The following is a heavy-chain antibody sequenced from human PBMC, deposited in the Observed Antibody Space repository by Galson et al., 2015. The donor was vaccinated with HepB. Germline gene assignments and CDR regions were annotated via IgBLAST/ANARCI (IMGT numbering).Heavy chain of an antibody. CDR2: ISAYNGNT. Sequence: SVKVSCKASGYTFTSYGISWVRQAPGQGLEWMGWISAYNGNTNYAQKLQGRVTMTTDTSTSTAYMELRSLRSDDTAVYYCARVRGSSSWVYYFDYWGQGTLVTVSS. CDR3: ARVRGSSSWVYYFDY. V-gene: IGHV1-18*04. J-gene: IGHJ4*02. D-gene: IGHD6-13*01. CDR1: GYTFTSYG.